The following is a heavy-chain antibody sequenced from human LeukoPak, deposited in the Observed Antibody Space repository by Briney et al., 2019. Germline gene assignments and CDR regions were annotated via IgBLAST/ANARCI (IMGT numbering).Heavy chain of an antibody. CDR2: IYYTGST. CDR3: ARRGGSGRAFDY. V-gene: IGHV4-39*01. Sequence: ETLSLTCRVSGSSISGGTYYWGWIRQPPGQGLEWIGSIYYTGSTYDNPSLKSRVTISVDTSKNQFSLKLSSVTAADTAVYYCARRGGSGRAFDYWGQGTLVTVSS. CDR1: GSSISGGTYY. J-gene: IGHJ4*02. D-gene: IGHD1-26*01.